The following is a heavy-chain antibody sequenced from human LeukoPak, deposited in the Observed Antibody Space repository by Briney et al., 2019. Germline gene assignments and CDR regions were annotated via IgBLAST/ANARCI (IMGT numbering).Heavy chain of an antibody. D-gene: IGHD3-3*01. CDR3: AKDSNYDFWSGYYLEDAFDI. Sequence: GGSLRLSCAASGFTFDDYAMHWVRQAPGKGLGWVSLISGDGGSTYYADSVKGRFTISRDNSKNSLYLQMNSLRTEDTALYYCAKDSNYDFWSGYYLEDAFDIWGQGTMVTVSS. J-gene: IGHJ3*02. CDR1: GFTFDDYA. V-gene: IGHV3-43*02. CDR2: ISGDGGST.